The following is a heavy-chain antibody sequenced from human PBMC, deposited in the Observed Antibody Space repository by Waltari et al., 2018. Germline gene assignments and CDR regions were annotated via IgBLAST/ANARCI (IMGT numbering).Heavy chain of an antibody. CDR2: IKSENDCGKT. J-gene: IGHJ4*02. V-gene: IGHV3-15*01. CDR1: GFNFRYTW. CDR3: ITESTIWYVFYFDY. Sequence: EVQLVESGGGLVKPGGSFRLSCAASGFNFRYTWMRGVHQASGKGREWVGVIKSENDCGKTEYAASVKGRFTISRDDSRNTLYLQMNSLGTEDTAIYYCITESTIWYVFYFDYWGQGSLITVSS. D-gene: IGHD6-13*01.